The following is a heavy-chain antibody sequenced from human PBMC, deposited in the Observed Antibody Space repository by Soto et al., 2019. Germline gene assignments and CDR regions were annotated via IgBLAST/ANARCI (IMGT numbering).Heavy chain of an antibody. Sequence: QVQLVESGGGVVQPGRALRLSCAAPGFMFSNHAMHWVRRAPGKGLGWVAVIWPDGNNRYYEDSVKGRLTISRDNSKNTVYTQMNSLRAEDTAVYYWVRGDNWNDEAPDYWGQGTLVTVSS. J-gene: IGHJ4*02. CDR2: IWPDGNNR. V-gene: IGHV3-33*01. D-gene: IGHD1-1*01. CDR3: VRGDNWNDEAPDY. CDR1: GFMFSNHA.